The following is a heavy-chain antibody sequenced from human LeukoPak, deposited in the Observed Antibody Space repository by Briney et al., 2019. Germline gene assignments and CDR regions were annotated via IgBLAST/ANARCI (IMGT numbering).Heavy chain of an antibody. J-gene: IGHJ5*02. Sequence: PGGSLRLSCAASGFTFSSYGMHWVRQAPGKGLEWVAVISYDGSKKYYADSVKGRFTISRDNSKNTLYLQMNSLRDEDTAVYYCAPRGGDYGSGSYYGFDPWGQGTLVTVSS. CDR1: GFTFSSYG. V-gene: IGHV3-30*03. CDR3: APRGGDYGSGSYYGFDP. CDR2: ISYDGSKK. D-gene: IGHD3-10*01.